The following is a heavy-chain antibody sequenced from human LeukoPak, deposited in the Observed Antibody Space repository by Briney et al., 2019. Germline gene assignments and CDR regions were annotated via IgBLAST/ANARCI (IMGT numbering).Heavy chain of an antibody. CDR2: IKQDGSDK. D-gene: IGHD6-19*01. V-gene: IGHV3-7*01. Sequence: PGGSLRLSCAASGFTFSSYWMNWVRQAPGKGLEWVANIKQDGSDKYYVDSVKGRFTISRDNAKNSLYLQMNSLRAEDTAVYYCAQTGYSSGWPFDYWGQGTLVTVSS. CDR3: AQTGYSSGWPFDY. J-gene: IGHJ4*02. CDR1: GFTFSSYW.